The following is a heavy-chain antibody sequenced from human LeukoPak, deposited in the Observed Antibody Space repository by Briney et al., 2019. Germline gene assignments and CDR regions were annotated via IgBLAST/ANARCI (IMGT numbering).Heavy chain of an antibody. J-gene: IGHJ4*02. CDR1: GFTFSNAW. V-gene: IGHV3-15*01. D-gene: IGHD1-14*01. CDR2: IKSKTDGGTT. CDR3: TTEYSRRILSKPFDY. Sequence: GGSLRLSCAASGFTFSNAWMSWVRQAPGKGLEWVGRIKSKTDGGTTDYAAPVKGRFTISRDDSKNTLYLQMNSLKTEDTAVYYCTTEYSRRILSKPFDYWGQGTLVTVSS.